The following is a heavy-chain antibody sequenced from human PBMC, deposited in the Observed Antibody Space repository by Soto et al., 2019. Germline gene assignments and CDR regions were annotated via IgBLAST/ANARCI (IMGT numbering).Heavy chain of an antibody. V-gene: IGHV3-11*05. J-gene: IGHJ6*02. Sequence: QVQLVESGGGLVKPGGSLRLSFAASGFTFSDYYMIWIRQAPGKGLKWVSYISSSSSYTNYADSVKGRFTISRDNAKNSLYLQMNSLRADDTAVYYCARVRALAADGMDVWGQGTTVTVSS. D-gene: IGHD6-19*01. CDR3: ARVRALAADGMDV. CDR2: ISSSSSYT. CDR1: GFTFSDYY.